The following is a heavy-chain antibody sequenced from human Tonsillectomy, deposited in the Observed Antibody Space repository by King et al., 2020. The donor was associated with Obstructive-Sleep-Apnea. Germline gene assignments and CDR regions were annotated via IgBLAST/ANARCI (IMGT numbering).Heavy chain of an antibody. V-gene: IGHV4-39*07. Sequence: QLQESGPGLVKPSETLSLTCTVSGGSISSISYYWGWFRQTPGKGLEWSGSIYYSGSTYSNPSLNSRVTISVDTSKHQFYLKLSSVTAADTAVYYCARDRGCSSTSCYAHHAFDIWGQGTMVTVSS. CDR3: ARDRGCSSTSCYAHHAFDI. CDR1: GGSISSISYY. J-gene: IGHJ3*02. CDR2: IYYSGST. D-gene: IGHD2-2*01.